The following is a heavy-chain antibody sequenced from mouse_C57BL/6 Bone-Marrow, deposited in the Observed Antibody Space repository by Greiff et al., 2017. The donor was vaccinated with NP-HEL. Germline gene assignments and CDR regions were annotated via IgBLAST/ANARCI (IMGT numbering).Heavy chain of an antibody. CDR3: ARSGNRVSTGYYAMDY. V-gene: IGHV1-69*01. J-gene: IGHJ4*01. CDR1: GYTFTSYW. Sequence: QVQLQQPGAELVMPGASVKLSCKASGYTFTSYWMHWVKQRPGQGLEWIGELDPSASYTNYNQKFKGKSTLTVATSSSTAYMQLSSLTSEDSAVYYWARSGNRVSTGYYAMDYWGQGTSVTVSS. D-gene: IGHD2-14*01. CDR2: LDPSASYT.